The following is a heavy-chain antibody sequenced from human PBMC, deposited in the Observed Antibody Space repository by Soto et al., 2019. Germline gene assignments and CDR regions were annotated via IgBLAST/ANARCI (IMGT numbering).Heavy chain of an antibody. CDR1: GFTFSSYS. J-gene: IGHJ4*02. CDR3: ARDIMIVVPTSGY. CDR2: ISSSSSTI. Sequence: GGSLRLSCAASGFTFSSYSMNWVRQAPGKGLEWVSYISSSSSTIYYADSVKGRFTISRDNAKNSLYLQMNSLRAEDTAVYYCARDIMIVVPTSGYWGQGTLVTVSS. V-gene: IGHV3-48*01. D-gene: IGHD3-22*01.